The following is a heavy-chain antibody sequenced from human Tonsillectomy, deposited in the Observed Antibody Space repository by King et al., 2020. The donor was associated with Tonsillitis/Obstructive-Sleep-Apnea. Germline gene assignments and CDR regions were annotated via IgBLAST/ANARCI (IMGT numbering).Heavy chain of an antibody. CDR3: ARGFDCSSTSCYLLSIDY. CDR1: GFTFSSYG. Sequence: VKLVESGGGVVQPERSLRLSCAASGFTFSSYGMHWVRQAPGKGLEWVAVIWYDGSNKYYADSVKGRFTISRDNSKNTLYLQMNSLRAEDTAVYYCARGFDCSSTSCYLLSIDYWGQGTLVTVSS. D-gene: IGHD2-2*01. CDR2: IWYDGSNK. V-gene: IGHV3-33*01. J-gene: IGHJ4*02.